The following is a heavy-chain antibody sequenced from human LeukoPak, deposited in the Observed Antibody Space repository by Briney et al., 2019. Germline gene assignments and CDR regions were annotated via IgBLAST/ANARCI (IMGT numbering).Heavy chain of an antibody. V-gene: IGHV3-30*18. Sequence: GGSLRLSCAASGFTFSSYGMHWVRQAPGKGLEWVAVISYDGSNKYYADSVKGRFTISRDNSKSTLYLQMNSLRAEDTAVYYCAKDQVMRYFELSMDVWGRGTTVTVSS. J-gene: IGHJ6*04. CDR3: AKDQVMRYFELSMDV. CDR1: GFTFSSYG. CDR2: ISYDGSNK. D-gene: IGHD3-9*01.